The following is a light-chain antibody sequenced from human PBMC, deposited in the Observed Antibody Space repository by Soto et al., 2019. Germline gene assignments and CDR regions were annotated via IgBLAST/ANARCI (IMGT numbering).Light chain of an antibody. CDR1: QGISDY. Sequence: DIQMTQSPSSLSASVGDRVTITCRASQGISDYLAWFRQKPGKTPESLIFDASSLQGGVPSKFTGTASGTEFTLTISSLEPEDFAIYYCQQYHTYPLTFGGGTKVDIK. J-gene: IGKJ4*01. CDR3: QQYHTYPLT. CDR2: DAS. V-gene: IGKV1-16*02.